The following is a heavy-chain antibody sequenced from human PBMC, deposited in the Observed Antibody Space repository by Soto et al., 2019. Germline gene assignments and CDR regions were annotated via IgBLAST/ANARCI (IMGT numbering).Heavy chain of an antibody. CDR3: ATASVFYSNYPGRRGDAFDI. CDR2: IYYSGST. D-gene: IGHD4-4*01. CDR1: GGSISSYY. Sequence: SETLSLTCTVSGGSISSYYWSWIRQPPGKGLEWIGYIYYSGSTNYNPSLKSRVTISVDTSKNQFSLKLSSVTAADTAVYYCATASVFYSNYPGRRGDAFDIWGQGTMVTVSS. J-gene: IGHJ3*02. V-gene: IGHV4-59*01.